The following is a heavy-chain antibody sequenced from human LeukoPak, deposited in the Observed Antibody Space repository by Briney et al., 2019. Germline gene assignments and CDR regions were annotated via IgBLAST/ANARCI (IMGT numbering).Heavy chain of an antibody. CDR2: IYYSGST. CDR1: GGSISSYY. Sequence: PSETLSLTCTVSGGSISSYYWSWIRQSPGKGLEWIGYIYYSGSTNYNPSLKSRVTISVDTSKNQFSLKLSSVTAADTAVYYCARDSGNLRDDAFDIWGQGTMVTVSS. J-gene: IGHJ3*02. V-gene: IGHV4-59*01. D-gene: IGHD1-14*01. CDR3: ARDSGNLRDDAFDI.